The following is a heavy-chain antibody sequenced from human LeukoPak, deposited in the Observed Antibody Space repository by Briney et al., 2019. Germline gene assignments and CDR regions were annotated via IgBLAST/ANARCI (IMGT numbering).Heavy chain of an antibody. CDR3: ARQELVGSYYLYFDY. CDR2: IYYSGST. Sequence: PSETLSLTCTVSGGSISSYYWSWIRQPPGKGLEWIGYIYYSGSTNYNPSLKSRVTISVDTSKNQFSLKLSSVTAADTAVYYCARQELVGSYYLYFDYWGQGTLVTVSS. D-gene: IGHD1-26*01. CDR1: GGSISSYY. J-gene: IGHJ4*02. V-gene: IGHV4-59*08.